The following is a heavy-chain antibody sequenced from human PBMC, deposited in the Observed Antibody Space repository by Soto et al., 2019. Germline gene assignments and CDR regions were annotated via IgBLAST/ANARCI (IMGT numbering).Heavy chain of an antibody. CDR1: GFTFSNYA. Sequence: GGSLRLSCAASGFTFSNYAMHWVRQAPGKGLEWVALTSYDGNNEYYTDSVKGRFIISRDNSKNTLFLQMNSPRPEDTAVYYCAKDKGVFNWATSYFDYWGQGALVTVSS. CDR3: AKDKGVFNWATSYFDY. CDR2: TSYDGNNE. V-gene: IGHV3-30*18. J-gene: IGHJ4*02. D-gene: IGHD1-1*01.